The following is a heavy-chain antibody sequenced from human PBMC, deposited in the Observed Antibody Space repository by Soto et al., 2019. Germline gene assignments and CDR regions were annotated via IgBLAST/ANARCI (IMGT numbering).Heavy chain of an antibody. CDR3: ARHDYGDFTNYYYYGMDV. V-gene: IGHV5-51*01. CDR2: IYPGDSDT. J-gene: IGHJ6*02. D-gene: IGHD4-17*01. CDR1: GYSFTSYW. Sequence: GESLKISCKGSGYSFTSYWIGWVRQMPGKGLEWMGIIYPGDSDTRYSPSFQGQVTISADKSISTAYLQWSSLKASDTAMYYCARHDYGDFTNYYYYGMDVWGQGTTVTVSS.